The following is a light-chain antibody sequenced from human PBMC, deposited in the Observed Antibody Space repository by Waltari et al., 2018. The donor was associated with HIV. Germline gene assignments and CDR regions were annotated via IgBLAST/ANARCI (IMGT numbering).Light chain of an antibody. V-gene: IGLV3-25*03. CDR1: ALPNKY. J-gene: IGLJ3*02. CDR2: KDI. CDR3: QSTDFDGTWV. Sequence: SYDLTQTPSLSVSPGQTARINCSRGALPNKYSSWYRQKAGQAPVLLIYKDIERPSGIPERISGSGSGTGITLTISGVQAEDEGDYFCQSTDFDGTWVFGGGTRLTVL.